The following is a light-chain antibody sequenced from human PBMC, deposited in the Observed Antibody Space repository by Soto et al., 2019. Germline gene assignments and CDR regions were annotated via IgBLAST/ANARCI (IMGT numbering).Light chain of an antibody. Sequence: EIVLTQSPATLSLSPGERATLSCRASQSVSSYLAWYQQKPGQAPRLLIYDASNRATGIPARFSGSGSGTDFTLTISSLEPEDFAVYYCQQRSNWPPKFTFGGGTKVEIQ. CDR2: DAS. CDR3: QQRSNWPPKFT. V-gene: IGKV3-11*01. J-gene: IGKJ4*01. CDR1: QSVSSY.